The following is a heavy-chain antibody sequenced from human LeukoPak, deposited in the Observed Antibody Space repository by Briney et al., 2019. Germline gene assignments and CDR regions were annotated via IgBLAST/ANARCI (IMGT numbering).Heavy chain of an antibody. CDR3: ARAPVKLGEGYYFDY. V-gene: IGHV3-30-3*01. CDR1: GFTFSSYA. D-gene: IGHD1-26*01. CDR2: ISYDGSNK. Sequence: GGSLRLSCAASGFTFSSYAMHWVRQAPGKGLEWVAVISYDGSNKYYADSVKGRFTISRDNSKNTLYLQMNSLRAEDTAVYYCARAPVKLGEGYYFDYWGQGTLDTVSS. J-gene: IGHJ4*02.